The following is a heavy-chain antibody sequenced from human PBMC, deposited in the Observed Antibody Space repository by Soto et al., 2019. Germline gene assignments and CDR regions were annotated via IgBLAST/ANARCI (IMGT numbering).Heavy chain of an antibody. CDR1: GGSISSYY. J-gene: IGHJ5*02. CDR3: ARHAVEGLTTLNNSWLDP. CDR2: VHYSGST. D-gene: IGHD4-17*01. V-gene: IGHV4-59*08. Sequence: QVQLQESGPGLVKPSETLSLTCTVSGGSISSYYWSWIRQPPGKGLAWIAYVHYSGSTNYNPSLKSRVTTSVDTSKNQVSLKLSSVTAADTAVYYWARHAVEGLTTLNNSWLDPWGQGTLVTVSS.